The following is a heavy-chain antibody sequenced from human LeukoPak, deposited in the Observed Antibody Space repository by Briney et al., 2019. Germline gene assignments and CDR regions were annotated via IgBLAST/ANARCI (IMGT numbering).Heavy chain of an antibody. J-gene: IGHJ5*02. Sequence: GASVKVSCKASGYTFTSYDINWVRQATGQGLEWMGWMNPNSGNTGYAQKFQGRVTMTRNTSISTAYMELSSLRSEDTAVYYCARGRGIAAAWNWFDPWGQGTLVTVSP. CDR1: GYTFTSYD. CDR3: ARGRGIAAAWNWFDP. CDR2: MNPNSGNT. D-gene: IGHD6-13*01. V-gene: IGHV1-8*01.